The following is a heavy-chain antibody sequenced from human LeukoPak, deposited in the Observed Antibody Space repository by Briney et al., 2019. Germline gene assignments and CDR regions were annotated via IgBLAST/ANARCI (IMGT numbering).Heavy chain of an antibody. D-gene: IGHD6-19*01. CDR3: ARVGSGWNYFDY. V-gene: IGHV4-59*01. CDR1: GGSISSYY. J-gene: IGHJ4*02. CDR2: IYYSGST. Sequence: SETLSLTRTVSGGSISSYYWSWIRQPPGKGLEWIGYIYYSGSTNYNPSLKSRVTISVDTSKNQFSLKLSSVTAADTAVYYCARVGSGWNYFDYWGQGTLVSVSS.